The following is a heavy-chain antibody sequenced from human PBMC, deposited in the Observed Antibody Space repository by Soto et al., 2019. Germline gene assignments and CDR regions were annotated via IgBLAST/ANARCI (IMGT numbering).Heavy chain of an antibody. J-gene: IGHJ3*02. Sequence: QLQLQESGPGLVKPSETLSLTCTVSGGSISSSSYYWGWIRQPPGKGLEWIGTIYYSGSTYYNPSLKSRFTISVDTSKNQFSLKLSSVTAADTAVYYCARQGSGSYSAFDIWGQGTVVTVSS. CDR1: GGSISSSSYY. D-gene: IGHD1-26*01. CDR2: IYYSGST. V-gene: IGHV4-39*01. CDR3: ARQGSGSYSAFDI.